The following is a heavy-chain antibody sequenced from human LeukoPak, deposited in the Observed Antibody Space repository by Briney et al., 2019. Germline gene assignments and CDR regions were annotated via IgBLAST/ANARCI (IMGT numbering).Heavy chain of an antibody. Sequence: SDTLSLTCTVSGGSISGNYWSWIRQPAGKGLEWIGRISNSGSTKYNPSLKSRVTMSVDTAKNQFSLKLSSVTAADTAVYYCARARSGSFYYFDYWGQGTLVTVSS. J-gene: IGHJ4*02. CDR2: ISNSGST. V-gene: IGHV4-4*07. D-gene: IGHD3-22*01. CDR1: GGSISGNY. CDR3: ARARSGSFYYFDY.